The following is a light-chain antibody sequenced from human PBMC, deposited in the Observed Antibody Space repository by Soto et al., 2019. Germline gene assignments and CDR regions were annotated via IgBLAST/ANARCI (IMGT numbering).Light chain of an antibody. CDR3: QQYNSQST. J-gene: IGKJ1*01. CDR1: QSISSW. V-gene: IGKV1-5*03. Sequence: DIQMTHSPSALSASVVDSVTITCRASQSISSWLAWYQQKPGKAPKLLIYTASNLESGVPSRFRGSGSGTEFTLTITSLQPDDFATYYCQQYNSQSTFGQGTKVDIK. CDR2: TAS.